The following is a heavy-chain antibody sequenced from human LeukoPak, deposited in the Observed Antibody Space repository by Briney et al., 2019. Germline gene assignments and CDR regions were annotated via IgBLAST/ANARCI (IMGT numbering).Heavy chain of an antibody. D-gene: IGHD2-2*01. J-gene: IGHJ6*03. CDR2: LSGSDVST. V-gene: IGHV3-23*01. CDR1: GFTFSTYA. CDR3: AKGYCSSSLCYDYYYMDV. Sequence: GGSLRLSCAASGFTFSTYAMSWVRQAPGKGLEWVSTLSGSDVSTYYADSVKGRFTTSRDNSKNTLCLQMNSLRTEDTAIYYCAKGYCSSSLCYDYYYMDVWGRGTTVTVSS.